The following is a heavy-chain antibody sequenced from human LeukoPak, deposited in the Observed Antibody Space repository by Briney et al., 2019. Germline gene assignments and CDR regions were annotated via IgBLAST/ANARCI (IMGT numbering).Heavy chain of an antibody. Sequence: SLRLSCAASGFTFDDYAMHWVRQAPGKGLEWVSGISWNSGSIAYADSVKGRFTISRDNAKNSLFLQMNSLRAEDTAFYYCAKAICISTTCPLDYWAQGSLVTVSS. J-gene: IGHJ4*02. D-gene: IGHD2/OR15-2a*01. CDR3: AKAICISTTCPLDY. CDR2: ISWNSGSI. CDR1: GFTFDDYA. V-gene: IGHV3-9*01.